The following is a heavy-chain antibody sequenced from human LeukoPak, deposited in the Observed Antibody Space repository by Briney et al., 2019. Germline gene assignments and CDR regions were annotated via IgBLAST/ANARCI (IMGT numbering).Heavy chain of an antibody. Sequence: SETLSLTCTVSGGSISSSSYYWGWIRQPPGKGLEWIGSIYYSGSTYYNPSLESRVTISVDTSKNQFSLKLSSATAADTAVYYCATSGWYLLPGVYWGQGTLVTVSS. V-gene: IGHV4-39*01. J-gene: IGHJ4*02. CDR3: ATSGWYLLPGVY. CDR1: GGSISSSSYY. CDR2: IYYSGST. D-gene: IGHD6-19*01.